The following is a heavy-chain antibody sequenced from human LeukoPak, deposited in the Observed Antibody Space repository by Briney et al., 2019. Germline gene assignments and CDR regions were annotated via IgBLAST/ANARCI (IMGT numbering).Heavy chain of an antibody. CDR2: ISYDGSNK. CDR3: APIAAAGYDY. D-gene: IGHD6-13*01. J-gene: IGHJ4*02. V-gene: IGHV3-30*04. Sequence: GGSLRLSCAASGFTFSSYAMHWVRQAPGKGLEWVAVISYDGSNKYYADSVKGRFTISRDNSKNTLYLQMNSLRAEDTAVYYCAPIAAAGYDYWGQGTLVTVSS. CDR1: GFTFSSYA.